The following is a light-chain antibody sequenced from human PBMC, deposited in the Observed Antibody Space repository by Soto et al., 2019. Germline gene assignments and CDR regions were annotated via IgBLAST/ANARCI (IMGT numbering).Light chain of an antibody. CDR1: QSVSSK. CDR3: QQYNTYQGT. J-gene: IGKJ1*01. CDR2: GAS. V-gene: IGKV3-15*01. Sequence: EIVMTQLPATLSVSPGEGATLSCRAIQSVSSKLAWYQQKPGQAPRLLIYGASTRATGIPARFSGSGSGTEFTLTISSLQPEDFAPYYCQQYNTYQGTFGPGTMADI.